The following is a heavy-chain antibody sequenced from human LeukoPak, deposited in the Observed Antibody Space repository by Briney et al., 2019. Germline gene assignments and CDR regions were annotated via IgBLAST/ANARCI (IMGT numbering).Heavy chain of an antibody. CDR1: GFTFSSYG. Sequence: GGSLRLSCAASGFTFSSYGMHWVRQAPGKGLEWVAVISYDGSNKYYADSVKGRFTISRDNSKNTLYLQMYSLRAEDTAVYYCAKDIRRLQLERLGDYWGQGTLVTVSS. J-gene: IGHJ4*02. CDR2: ISYDGSNK. CDR3: AKDIRRLQLERLGDY. D-gene: IGHD1-1*01. V-gene: IGHV3-30*18.